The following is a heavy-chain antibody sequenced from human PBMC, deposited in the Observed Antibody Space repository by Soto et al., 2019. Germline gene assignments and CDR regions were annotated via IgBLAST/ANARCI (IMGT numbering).Heavy chain of an antibody. CDR1: GYTFTSYG. CDR3: ARDVPSTVTLYYFDY. Sequence: ASVKVSCKASGYTFTSYGISWVRQAPGQGLEWMGWISAYNGNTNYAQKLQGRVTMTTDTSTSTAYMELRSLRSDDTAVYYCARDVPSTVTLYYFDYWGQGTLVTVSS. D-gene: IGHD4-4*01. V-gene: IGHV1-18*01. J-gene: IGHJ4*02. CDR2: ISAYNGNT.